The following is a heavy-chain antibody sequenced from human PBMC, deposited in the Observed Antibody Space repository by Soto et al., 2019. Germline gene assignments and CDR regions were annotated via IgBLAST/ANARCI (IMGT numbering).Heavy chain of an antibody. CDR3: SGDPSGYDEGDWYHGVDV. J-gene: IGHJ6*02. CDR2: ISYDGSNR. Sequence: GGSLRLSCAASGFPFRNYPMNWVRQAPDKGLQWVAVISYDGSNRDYADSVRGRFSVSRDIYKNTLFLQMNNLRAEDTAVYFCSGDPSGYDEGDWYHGVDVWGQGTTVTVSS. CDR1: GFPFRNYP. D-gene: IGHD5-12*01. V-gene: IGHV3-30-3*01.